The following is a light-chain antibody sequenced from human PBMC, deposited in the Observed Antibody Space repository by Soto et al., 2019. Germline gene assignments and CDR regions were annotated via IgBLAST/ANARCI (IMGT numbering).Light chain of an antibody. CDR3: SSYTSSSTPGV. Sequence: QSALTQPASVSGSPGQSITISCTGTSSDVGGYNYVSWYQQHPGKAPKLMIYDVSNRPLGVSNRFSGSKSGNTASLTISGLQAEDEADYYCSSYTSSSTPGVFGTGTKVTVL. J-gene: IGLJ1*01. CDR1: SSDVGGYNY. V-gene: IGLV2-14*01. CDR2: DVS.